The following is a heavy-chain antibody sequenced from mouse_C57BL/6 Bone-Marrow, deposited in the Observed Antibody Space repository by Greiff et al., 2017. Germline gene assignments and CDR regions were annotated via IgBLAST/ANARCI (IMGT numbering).Heavy chain of an antibody. J-gene: IGHJ4*01. CDR3: AKEKFYYDYDGPCMDY. CDR1: GYSFPSYY. CDR2: IYPGSGNT. V-gene: IGHV1-66*01. Sequence: VQLQQSGPELVKPGASVKISCKASGYSFPSYYIHWVKPRPGQGLELIGWIYPGSGNTKYNETFKGKATLTADTSSSTAYMQLSRLTSEDSAVYYCAKEKFYYDYDGPCMDYWGQGTSVTVSS. D-gene: IGHD2-4*01.